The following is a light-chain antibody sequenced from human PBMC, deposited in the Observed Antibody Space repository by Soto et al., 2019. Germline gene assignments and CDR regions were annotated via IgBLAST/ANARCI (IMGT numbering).Light chain of an antibody. V-gene: IGKV3-15*01. Sequence: EIVMTQSPATLSVSPGERATLSCRASQSVSSNLTWYQQKPGHAPRLLIYGASTRATSIPARFSGRGSGTEFNLTISSLQSEEFAVYYCQRYKNWTPWTFCKGTKVKI. CDR3: QRYKNWTPWT. CDR1: QSVSSN. CDR2: GAS. J-gene: IGKJ1*01.